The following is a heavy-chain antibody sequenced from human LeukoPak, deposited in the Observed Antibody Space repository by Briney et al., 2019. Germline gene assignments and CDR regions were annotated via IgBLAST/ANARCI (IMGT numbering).Heavy chain of an antibody. J-gene: IGHJ4*02. CDR3: ARDGRRGYDFWSSFDY. CDR1: GFTFSSYS. Sequence: GGSLRLSCAASGFTFSSYSMNWVRQAPGKGLEWVSSISSSSRYIYYADSVKGRFTISRYNAKNSLYLQMNSPRAEDTAVYYCARDGRRGYDFWSSFDYWGQGTLVTVSS. CDR2: ISSSSRYI. V-gene: IGHV3-21*01. D-gene: IGHD3-3*01.